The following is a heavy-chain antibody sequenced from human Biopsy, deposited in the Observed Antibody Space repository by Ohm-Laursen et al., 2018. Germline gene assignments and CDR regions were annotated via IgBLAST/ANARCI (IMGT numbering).Heavy chain of an antibody. CDR3: ARGEGSSWFDP. V-gene: IGHV1-69*10. CDR2: IIPIPNVA. Sequence: SVKVSCKASGDSFTSYAIGRVRQAPGQGLEWMGGIIPIPNVATYAQKFQGRITITADESTSTAYMELSSLTSDDTAVYFCARGEGSSWFDPWGHGTLVTVSS. J-gene: IGHJ5*02. CDR1: GDSFTSYA. D-gene: IGHD1-26*01.